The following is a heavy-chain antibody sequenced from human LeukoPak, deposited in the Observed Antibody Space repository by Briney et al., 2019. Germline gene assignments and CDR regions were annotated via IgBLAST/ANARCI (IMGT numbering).Heavy chain of an antibody. J-gene: IGHJ5*02. D-gene: IGHD3-10*01. CDR3: ARGSYYGSGSYPHPKWFDP. CDR2: IYYSGST. Sequence: SETLSLTCTVSGGSISSYYWSWIRQHPGKGLEWIGYIYYSGSTYYNPSLKSRVTISVDTSKDQFSLKLSSVTAADTAVYYCARGSYYGSGSYPHPKWFDPWGQGTLVTVSS. CDR1: GGSISSYY. V-gene: IGHV4-59*06.